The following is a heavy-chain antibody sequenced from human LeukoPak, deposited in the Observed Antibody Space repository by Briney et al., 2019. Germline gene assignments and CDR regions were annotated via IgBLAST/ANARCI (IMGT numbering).Heavy chain of an antibody. CDR1: GGSFSGYY. CDR2: INHSGST. Sequence: SETLSLTCAVYGGSFSGYYWSWIRQPPGKGLEWTGEINHSGSTNYNPSLKSRVTISVDTSKNQFSLKLSSVTAADTAVYYCARVCNDSSGYYLQGVDYWGQGTLVTVSS. CDR3: ARVCNDSSGYYLQGVDY. D-gene: IGHD3-22*01. V-gene: IGHV4-34*01. J-gene: IGHJ4*02.